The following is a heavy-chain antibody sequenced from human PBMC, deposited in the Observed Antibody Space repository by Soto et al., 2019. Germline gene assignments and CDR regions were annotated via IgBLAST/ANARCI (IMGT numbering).Heavy chain of an antibody. CDR2: ISGSGGST. D-gene: IGHD6-13*01. CDR1: GFTFSSYA. Sequence: AWGSLRLSWAASGFTFSSYAMSWVRQAPGKGLEWVSAISGSGGSTYYADSVKGRFTISRDNSKNTLYLQMNSLRAEDTAVYYCAYSSTPFDYWGQGTLVTVSS. V-gene: IGHV3-23*01. J-gene: IGHJ4*02. CDR3: AYSSTPFDY.